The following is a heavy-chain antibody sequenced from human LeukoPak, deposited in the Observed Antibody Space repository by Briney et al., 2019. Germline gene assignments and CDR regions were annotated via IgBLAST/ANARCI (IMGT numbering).Heavy chain of an antibody. V-gene: IGHV4-4*02. CDR1: GGSISSSNW. CDR3: ARATGAVPVRGWAFDI. CDR2: IYHTGSI. J-gene: IGHJ3*02. D-gene: IGHD2-2*01. Sequence: KPSETLSLTCAVSGGSISSSNWWSWVRQPPGMGLEWIGEIYHTGSIHYNASLKSRLTISLDNFNNQFSLKLTSVNAADTAMYYCARATGAVPVRGWAFDIWGQGTMVTVAS.